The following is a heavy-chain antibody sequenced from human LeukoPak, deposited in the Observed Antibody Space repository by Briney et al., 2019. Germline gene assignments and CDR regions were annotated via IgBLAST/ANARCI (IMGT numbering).Heavy chain of an antibody. J-gene: IGHJ5*02. Sequence: GGSLRLSCAASGFTFSDYSMNWVRQAPGKGLEGISSISSGSSYIYYTDSVKGRFTISRDNVNNSLYLQMSSLRAEDTAVYYYARGYCSSTSCPLNPWGQGTLVTVSS. D-gene: IGHD2-2*01. CDR1: GFTFSDYS. V-gene: IGHV3-21*01. CDR2: ISSGSSYI. CDR3: ARGYCSSTSCPLNP.